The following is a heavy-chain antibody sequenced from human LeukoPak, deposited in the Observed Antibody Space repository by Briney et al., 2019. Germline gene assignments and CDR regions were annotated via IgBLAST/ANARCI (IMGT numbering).Heavy chain of an antibody. J-gene: IGHJ4*02. CDR3: AKTYYDSGCLIDY. D-gene: IGHD3-22*01. V-gene: IGHV3-23*01. CDR1: GFTFSAYA. CDR2: IRSGGISK. Sequence: GGSLRLSCAASGFTFSAYAMTWVRQGPGKGLEWVANIRSGGISKNYADSVRGRFTISRDDSTSTLYLEMNSLRAEDAAVYYCAKTYYDSGCLIDYWGQGTLVTVSA.